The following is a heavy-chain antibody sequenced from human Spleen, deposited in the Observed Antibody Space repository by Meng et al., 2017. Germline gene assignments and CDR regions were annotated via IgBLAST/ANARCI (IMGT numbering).Heavy chain of an antibody. CDR3: ARGPTTMAHDFDY. Sequence: AQLQQWGAGLLKPSETLPLPCVVSGGSFSDYYWSWIRQPPGKGLEWIGEINHSGSTNYNPSLESRATISVDTSQNNLSLKLSSVTAADSAVYYCARGPTTMAHDFDYWGQGTLVTVSS. D-gene: IGHD4-11*01. J-gene: IGHJ4*02. CDR2: INHSGST. V-gene: IGHV4-34*01. CDR1: GGSFSDYY.